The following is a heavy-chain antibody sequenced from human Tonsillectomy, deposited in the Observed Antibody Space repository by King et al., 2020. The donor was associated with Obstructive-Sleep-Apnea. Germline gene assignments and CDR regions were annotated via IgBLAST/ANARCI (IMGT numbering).Heavy chain of an antibody. CDR1: GFTFDDYT. Sequence: VQLVESGGVVVQPGGSLRLFCASSGFTFDDYTMHLFRQAPGQGLVWVSLISGDGGSTYYAASLKGRFTISRDNSKNSLYLQMNSLRTEDTALYYCAKDMVGYYDSSGYYGFDYWGQGTLVTVSS. V-gene: IGHV3-43*01. CDR2: ISGDGGST. CDR3: AKDMVGYYDSSGYYGFDY. J-gene: IGHJ4*02. D-gene: IGHD3-22*01.